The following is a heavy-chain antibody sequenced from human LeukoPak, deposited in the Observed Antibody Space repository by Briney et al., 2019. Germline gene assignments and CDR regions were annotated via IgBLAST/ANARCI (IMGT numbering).Heavy chain of an antibody. CDR3: ATGYQLLPYNWFDP. CDR2: FDPEDGET. D-gene: IGHD2-2*01. V-gene: IGHV1-24*01. Sequence: ASVKVSCKVSGYTLTELSMHWARQAPGKGLEWMGGFDPEDGETIYAQKFQGRVTMTEDTSTDTAYMELSSLRSEDTAMYYCATGYQLLPYNWFDPWGQGTLVTVSS. CDR1: GYTLTELS. J-gene: IGHJ5*02.